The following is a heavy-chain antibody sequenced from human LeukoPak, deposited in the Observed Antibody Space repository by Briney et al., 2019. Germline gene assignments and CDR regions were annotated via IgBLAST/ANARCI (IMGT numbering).Heavy chain of an antibody. Sequence: PSETLSLTCTVSGGSISGYYWSWIRQPPGKGLEWIGYISYSGSTNYNPSLESRVTISVDTSKNQFSLKLSSVTAADTAVYYCARLAMLRGVPYFDYWGQGALVTVSS. J-gene: IGHJ4*02. CDR1: GGSISGYY. D-gene: IGHD3-10*01. V-gene: IGHV4-59*01. CDR3: ARLAMLRGVPYFDY. CDR2: ISYSGST.